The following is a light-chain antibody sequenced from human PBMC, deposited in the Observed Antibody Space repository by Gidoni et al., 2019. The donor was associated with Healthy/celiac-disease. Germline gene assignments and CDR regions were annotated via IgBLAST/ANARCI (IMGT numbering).Light chain of an antibody. CDR3: QQYDNLPLT. J-gene: IGKJ4*01. CDR1: QDISNY. Sequence: IQMPHSPYSLSASVGDRVTITCQASQDISNYLNWYQQKPGKAPKLLIYDASNLETGVPSRFSGSGSGTDFTVTISSLQPEDIATYYCQQYDNLPLTFGGGTKVEIK. CDR2: DAS. V-gene: IGKV1-33*01.